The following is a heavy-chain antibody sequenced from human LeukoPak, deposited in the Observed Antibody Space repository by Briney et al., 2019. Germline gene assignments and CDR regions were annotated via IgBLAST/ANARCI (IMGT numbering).Heavy chain of an antibody. D-gene: IGHD3-10*01. J-gene: IGHJ4*02. V-gene: IGHV1-69*13. Sequence: ASVKGSCKASGGTFSSYAISWVRQAPGQGLEWMGGIIPIFGTANYAQKFQGRVTITADESTSTAYMELSSLRSEDTAVYYCARGMVRGVIPNPLGYWGQGTLVTVSS. CDR3: ARGMVRGVIPNPLGY. CDR1: GGTFSSYA. CDR2: IIPIFGTA.